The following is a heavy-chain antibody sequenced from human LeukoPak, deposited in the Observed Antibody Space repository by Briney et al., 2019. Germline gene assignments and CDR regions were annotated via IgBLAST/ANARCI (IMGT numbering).Heavy chain of an antibody. CDR3: ARAVELYYDNSGYYSDPYFDY. CDR1: GDSIRRGYY. J-gene: IGHJ4*02. Sequence: SETQSLTCTVSGDSIRRGYYWGWIRQTPGKGLQWIGSIYHSGGTYYEPSLKSRVTISVDTSRNQFSLKMSSVTAADTAVFYCARAVELYYDNSGYYSDPYFDYWGQGTLVTVSS. D-gene: IGHD3-22*01. CDR2: IYHSGGT. V-gene: IGHV4-38-2*02.